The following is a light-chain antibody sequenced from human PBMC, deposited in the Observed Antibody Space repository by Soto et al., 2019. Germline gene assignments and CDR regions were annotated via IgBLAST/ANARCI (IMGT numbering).Light chain of an antibody. CDR2: AAS. V-gene: IGKV3-20*01. Sequence: ENVLTQSPGTLSVSPGERATFSCRASQSVYANFVAWYQQTPGQAPRLLIYAASSRATGVPDRFSGSGSGTDFTLTISSLEPEDFAVYYCQQYGSSLRTFGQGTRVEMK. J-gene: IGKJ1*01. CDR3: QQYGSSLRT. CDR1: QSVYANF.